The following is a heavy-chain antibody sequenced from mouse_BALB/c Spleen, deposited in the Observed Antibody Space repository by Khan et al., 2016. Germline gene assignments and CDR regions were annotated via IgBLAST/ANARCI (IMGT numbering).Heavy chain of an antibody. V-gene: IGHV3-2*02. J-gene: IGHJ2*01. CDR3: ARWSYDSSYFDY. D-gene: IGHD2-4*01. Sequence: EVQLQESGPGLVKPSQSLSLTCTVTGYSITSDYAWNWIRQFPGNKLEWMGYISYSGSTSYNPSLKSRISITRDTSKNQFFLQLNSVTTEDTATYYCARWSYDSSYFDYGGQGTTLTGSS. CDR2: ISYSGST. CDR1: GYSITSDYA.